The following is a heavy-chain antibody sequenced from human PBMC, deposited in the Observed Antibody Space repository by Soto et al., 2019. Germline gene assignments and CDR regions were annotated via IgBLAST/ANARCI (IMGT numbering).Heavy chain of an antibody. V-gene: IGHV3-74*01. D-gene: IGHD2-8*01. CDR2: INRDGSST. CDR3: ARGCSNGSCFGSF. CDR1: GFTFSSYW. Sequence: PGGSLRLSCAASGFTFSSYWMHWVRQAPGKGLVWVSRINRDGSSTNYADSVKGRFTISRDNAKNTLYLQMNGLRAEDTAVYYCARGCSNGSCFGSFWGQGTLVTVSS. J-gene: IGHJ4*02.